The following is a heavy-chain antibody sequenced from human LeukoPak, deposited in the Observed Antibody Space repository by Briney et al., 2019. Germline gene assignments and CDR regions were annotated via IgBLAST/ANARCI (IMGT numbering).Heavy chain of an antibody. D-gene: IGHD3-9*01. CDR1: GYNFNAYY. CDR2: INPNSGGT. V-gene: IGHV1-2*02. Sequence: ASLKLSCKASGYNFNAYYVHWVRKAPGQGLEWIEWINPNSGGTNDAQEFQGRVTMTRDTSISTAYMELSSLRSDDTAVYYCARGDHYDVLTGFQTPSHLSDYWGQGTLVTVSS. CDR3: ARGDHYDVLTGFQTPSHLSDY. J-gene: IGHJ4*02.